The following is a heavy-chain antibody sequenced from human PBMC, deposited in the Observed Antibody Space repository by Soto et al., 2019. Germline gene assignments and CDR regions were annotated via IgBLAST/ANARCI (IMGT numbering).Heavy chain of an antibody. CDR3: ARVLGGMATVPFDY. Sequence: ASVKVSCKASGGTFSSYAISWVRQAPGQGLEWMGGIIPIFGTANYAQKFQGRVTITADESKNTLYLQMNSLRTEDTAVYYCARVLGGMATVPFDYWGQGALVTVSS. V-gene: IGHV1-69*13. CDR2: IIPIFGTA. J-gene: IGHJ4*02. CDR1: GGTFSSYA. D-gene: IGHD4-4*01.